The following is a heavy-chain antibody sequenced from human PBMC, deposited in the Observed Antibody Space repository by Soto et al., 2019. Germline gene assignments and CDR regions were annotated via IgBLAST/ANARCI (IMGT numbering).Heavy chain of an antibody. Sequence: ASVKVSCTASGYTFTGYYMHWVRQAPGQGLEWMGWINPNSGGTNYAQKFQGWVTMTRDTSISTAYMELSRLRSDDTAVYYCARDVVVTAGVYYGMDVWGQGTTVTVSS. CDR2: INPNSGGT. J-gene: IGHJ6*02. CDR3: ARDVVVTAGVYYGMDV. V-gene: IGHV1-2*04. CDR1: GYTFTGYY. D-gene: IGHD2-21*02.